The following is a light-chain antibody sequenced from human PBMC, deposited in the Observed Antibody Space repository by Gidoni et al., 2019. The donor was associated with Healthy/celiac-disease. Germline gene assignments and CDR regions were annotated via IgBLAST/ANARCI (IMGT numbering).Light chain of an antibody. V-gene: IGKV3-20*01. J-gene: IGKJ1*01. CDR2: GAS. Sequence: EIVFTQSPGNLSLSPGERATLSCRASQSVSSSYLAWYQQKPGQAPRLLIYGASSRATGIPDRFSGSGSGTDFTLTISRLEPEDFAVYYCQQYGSSQGWTFXQXTKVXIK. CDR1: QSVSSSY. CDR3: QQYGSSQGWT.